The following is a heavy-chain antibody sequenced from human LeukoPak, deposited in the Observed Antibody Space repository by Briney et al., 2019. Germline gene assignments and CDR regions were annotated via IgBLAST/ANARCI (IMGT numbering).Heavy chain of an antibody. V-gene: IGHV3-30*02. Sequence: AGGSLRLSCAASGFTFSSYGMHWVRQAPGKGLEWVAFIRSDGNYKYYADSVKGRFTISRDNSKNTLYLQMNSLRAEDTAVYYCAREHGSGSFDYWGQGTLVTVSS. CDR1: GFTFSSYG. CDR2: IRSDGNYK. D-gene: IGHD3-10*01. CDR3: AREHGSGSFDY. J-gene: IGHJ4*02.